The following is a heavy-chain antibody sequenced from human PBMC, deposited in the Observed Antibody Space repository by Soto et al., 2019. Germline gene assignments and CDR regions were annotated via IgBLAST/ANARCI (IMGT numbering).Heavy chain of an antibody. V-gene: IGHV3-48*01. J-gene: IGHJ4*02. Sequence: EVQLVESGGGLVQPGGSLRLSCAASGFTFSSYSMIWVRQPPGKGLECISYIDSGGTTIYQTDSVKGRFTISRDNAKNSLYLQRNSLRAEDTAVYYCARHTSGWYSDYWGLGTLVTVSS. CDR1: GFTFSSYS. CDR2: IDSGGTTI. D-gene: IGHD6-19*01. CDR3: ARHTSGWYSDY.